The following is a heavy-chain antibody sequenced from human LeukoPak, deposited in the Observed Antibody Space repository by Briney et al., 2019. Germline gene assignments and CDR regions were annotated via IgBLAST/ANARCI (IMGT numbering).Heavy chain of an antibody. CDR1: GFTFGDYA. J-gene: IGHJ5*02. D-gene: IGHD1-14*01. CDR2: IRSKAYGGTT. V-gene: IGHV3-49*03. CDR3: TRSSFDRTDWFDP. Sequence: GGSLRLSCTASGFTFGDYAMSWFRQAPGKGLEWVGFIRSKAYGGTTEYAASVKGRFTISRDDSKSIAYLQMNSLKTEDTAVYYCTRSSFDRTDWFDPWGQGTLVTVSS.